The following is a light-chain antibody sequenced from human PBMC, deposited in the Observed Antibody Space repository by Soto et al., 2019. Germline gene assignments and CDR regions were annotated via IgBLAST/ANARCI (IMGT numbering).Light chain of an antibody. CDR2: GAS. CDR3: QQYDNWPIT. V-gene: IGKV3-15*01. J-gene: IGKJ5*01. CDR1: QSVSSN. Sequence: EIVMTQSPATLSVSPGERPTLSCRASQSVSSNLAWYQQKPGQAPRLLIYGASTRATGIPARFSVSGSGTEFTLTISSLQSEDFAVFYCQQYDNWPITFGQGTRLEIK.